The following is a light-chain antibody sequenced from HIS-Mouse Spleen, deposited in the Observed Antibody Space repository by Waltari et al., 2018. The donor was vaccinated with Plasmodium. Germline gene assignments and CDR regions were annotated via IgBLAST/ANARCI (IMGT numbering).Light chain of an antibody. V-gene: IGKV3-15*01. J-gene: IGKJ1*01. CDR2: GAS. Sequence: EIVMTQSPATLSVSPGERATLSCRASQSVSSNLAWYKQKPGQAPRLLIYGASTRATGIPARFSGSGSGTEFTLTISSLQSEDFAVYYCQQYNNWPWAFGQGTKVAIK. CDR3: QQYNNWPWA. CDR1: QSVSSN.